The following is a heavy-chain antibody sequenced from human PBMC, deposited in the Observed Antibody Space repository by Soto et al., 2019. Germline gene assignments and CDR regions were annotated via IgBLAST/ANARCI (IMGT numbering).Heavy chain of an antibody. Sequence: EVQLLESGGGLVHPGGSLRLSCAASGFTFSGYAMSWVRQAPGKGLEWVSAISGSGGSTSYADSVKGRFTISRDNSKNTLDLQTNSLRAEDTAVYYCAKAASVGGDYPDYWGQGTLVTVSS. CDR2: ISGSGGST. CDR3: AKAASVGGDYPDY. D-gene: IGHD4-17*01. CDR1: GFTFSGYA. V-gene: IGHV3-23*01. J-gene: IGHJ4*02.